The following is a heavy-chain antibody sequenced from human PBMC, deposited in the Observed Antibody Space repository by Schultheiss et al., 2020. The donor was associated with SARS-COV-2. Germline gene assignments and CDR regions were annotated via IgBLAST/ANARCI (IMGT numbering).Heavy chain of an antibody. CDR1: GFTFSSYA. V-gene: IGHV3-23*01. J-gene: IGHJ6*03. D-gene: IGHD5-12*01. CDR3: ARDDVDIVATTQRGYYYYYMDV. CDR2: ISGSGGST. Sequence: GGSLRLSCAASGFTFSSYAMSWVRQAPGKGLEWVSAISGSGGSTYYADSVKGRFTISRDNSKNTLYLQMNSLRAEDTAVYYCARDDVDIVATTQRGYYYYYMDVWGKGTTVTVSS.